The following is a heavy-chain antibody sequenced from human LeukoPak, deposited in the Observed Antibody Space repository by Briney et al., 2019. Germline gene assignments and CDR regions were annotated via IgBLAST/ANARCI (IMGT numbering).Heavy chain of an antibody. V-gene: IGHV4-59*01. CDR3: ARFAYCGGHCWYYFDY. Sequence: SEILSLTCTVSGGSISSYYWSWIRQPPGKGLGWIGYIYSSGSTNYNPSLKSRITISVDTSKNQFSLKLSSVTAADTAVYYCARFAYCGGHCWYYFDYWGQGSLVTVSS. J-gene: IGHJ4*02. CDR1: GGSISSYY. D-gene: IGHD2-21*02. CDR2: IYSSGST.